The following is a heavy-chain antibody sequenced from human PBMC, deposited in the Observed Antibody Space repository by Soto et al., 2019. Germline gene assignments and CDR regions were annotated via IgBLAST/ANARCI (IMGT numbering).Heavy chain of an antibody. CDR1: GGTFSSYA. CDR3: ARDPVGTTENYYYYMDV. J-gene: IGHJ6*03. V-gene: IGHV1-69*13. D-gene: IGHD1-26*01. CDR2: IIPIFGTA. Sequence: GASVKVSCKASGGTFSSYAISWARQAPGQGLEWMGGIIPIFGTANYAQKFQGRVTITADESTSTAYMELSSLRSEDTAVYYCARDPVGTTENYYYYMDVWGKGTTVTVSS.